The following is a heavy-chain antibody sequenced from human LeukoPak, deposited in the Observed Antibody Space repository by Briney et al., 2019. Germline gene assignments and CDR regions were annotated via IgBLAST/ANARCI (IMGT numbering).Heavy chain of an antibody. CDR1: GGSISSYY. D-gene: IGHD3-10*01. CDR3: AKSNGYGLVDI. J-gene: IGHJ3*02. Sequence: PSETLSLTCTVSGGSISSYYWSWIRQPPGKGLEWIAYIYYSGNTNYNPSLKSRVTISVDKSKNQFSLKLSSVTAADTAVYYCAKSNGYGLVDIWGQGTMVTVSS. CDR2: IYYSGNT. V-gene: IGHV4-59*12.